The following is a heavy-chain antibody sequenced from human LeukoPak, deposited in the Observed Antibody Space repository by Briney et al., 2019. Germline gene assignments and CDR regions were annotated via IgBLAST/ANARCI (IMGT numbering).Heavy chain of an antibody. V-gene: IGHV3-74*01. CDR2: INSDGSNT. CDR3: TDPFGDAFDI. CDR1: GFTFSNYW. J-gene: IGHJ3*02. D-gene: IGHD3-3*01. Sequence: GGSLRLSCAASGFTFSNYWMHRVRQAPGKGLVWVSHINSDGSNTNYADSVKGRFTISRDNAKNTLYLQMNSLRAEDTAVYYCTDPFGDAFDIWGQGTMVTVSS.